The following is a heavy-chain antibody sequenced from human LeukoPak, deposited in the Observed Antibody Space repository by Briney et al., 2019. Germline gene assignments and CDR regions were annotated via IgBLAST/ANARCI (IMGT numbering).Heavy chain of an antibody. CDR1: GFTFSSHA. J-gene: IGHJ6*04. D-gene: IGHD3-10*01. V-gene: IGHV3-23*01. CDR2: ISGSGGRT. CDR3: TKDQGLLWFGELNV. Sequence: PGGSLRLSCAASGFTFSSHAMSWVRQAPGKGLEWVSAISGSGGRTYYADSVKGRFTSSRDNSKNMVSLQMNSPRAEDTAVYYCTKDQGLLWFGELNVWGKGATVTVSS.